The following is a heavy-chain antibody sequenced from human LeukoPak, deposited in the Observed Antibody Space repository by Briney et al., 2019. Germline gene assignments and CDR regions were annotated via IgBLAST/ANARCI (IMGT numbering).Heavy chain of an antibody. CDR3: ARAGGPPTAMGFDP. J-gene: IGHJ5*02. CDR1: GFTFSSYA. CDR2: ISGSGGST. V-gene: IGHV3-23*01. D-gene: IGHD2-2*01. Sequence: GGSLRLSCAASGFTFSSYAMSWVRQAPGKGLEWVSAISGSGGSTYYADSVKGRLTISRDNSKNTLYLQMNSLRVEDTAVYYCARAGGPPTAMGFDPWGQGSLVSVST.